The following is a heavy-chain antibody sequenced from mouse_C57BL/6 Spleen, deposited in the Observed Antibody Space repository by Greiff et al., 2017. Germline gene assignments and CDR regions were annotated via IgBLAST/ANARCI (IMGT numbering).Heavy chain of an antibody. D-gene: IGHD2-1*01. CDR3: ARGVLYGNYPMDY. J-gene: IGHJ4*01. Sequence: EVKLQESGPELVKPGASVKISCKASGYSFTDYNMNWVKQSNGKSLEWIGVINPNYGTTSYNQKFKGKATLTVDQSSSTAYMQLNSLTSEDSAVYYCARGVLYGNYPMDYWGQGTSVTVSS. CDR2: INPNYGTT. V-gene: IGHV1-39*01. CDR1: GYSFTDYN.